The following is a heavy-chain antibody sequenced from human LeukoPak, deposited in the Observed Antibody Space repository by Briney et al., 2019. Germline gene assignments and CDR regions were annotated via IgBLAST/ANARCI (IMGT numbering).Heavy chain of an antibody. CDR1: GFTFSSYS. Sequence: PGGSLRLSRAASGFTFSSYSMNWVRQAPGKGLEWVSYISSSSSTIYYADSVKGRFTISRDNAKNSLYLQMNSLRDEDTAVYYCASGIQLWSDTPYFDYWGQGTLVTVSS. CDR2: ISSSSSTI. CDR3: ASGIQLWSDTPYFDY. D-gene: IGHD5-18*01. J-gene: IGHJ4*02. V-gene: IGHV3-48*02.